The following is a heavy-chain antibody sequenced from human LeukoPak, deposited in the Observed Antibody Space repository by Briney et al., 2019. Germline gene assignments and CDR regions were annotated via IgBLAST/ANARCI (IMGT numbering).Heavy chain of an antibody. J-gene: IGHJ5*02. Sequence: GSLRLSCAASGFSFSGNLLSWVRQTPGKGLEWAASISQDGSQTEYVDSVKGRFTISRDNAGNSLYLQMNSLRVEDTAVYFCVRGSGWFLPWGQGTLVTVSS. CDR3: VRGSGWFLP. CDR2: ISQDGSQT. V-gene: IGHV3-7*01. D-gene: IGHD1-26*01. CDR1: GFSFSGNL.